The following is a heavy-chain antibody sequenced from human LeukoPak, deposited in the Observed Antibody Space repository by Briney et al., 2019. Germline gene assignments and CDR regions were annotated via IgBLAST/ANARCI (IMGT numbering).Heavy chain of an antibody. CDR3: ARVVVVPAAIGGWFDP. V-gene: IGHV4-59*01. J-gene: IGHJ5*02. CDR1: GGSISSYY. CDR2: IYYSGST. D-gene: IGHD2-2*02. Sequence: SETLSLTCTVSGGSISSYYWSWIRQPPGKGLEWIGYIYYSGSTNYNPSLKSRVTISVDTSKNQFSLKLSSVTAADTAVYYCARVVVVPAAIGGWFDPWGQGTLVTVSS.